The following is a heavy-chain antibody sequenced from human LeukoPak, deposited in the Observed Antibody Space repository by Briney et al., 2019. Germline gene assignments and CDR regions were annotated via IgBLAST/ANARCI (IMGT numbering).Heavy chain of an antibody. J-gene: IGHJ4*02. Sequence: GGSLRLSCAASGFTFNKYAMNWVRQAPGKGLERVSVISGSDGTRYYADSLKGRFTISRDNSKNTLYLQMNTLRAEDTAMYYCAKGRESGVTTVIVDYWGQGTLVTVSS. CDR3: AKGRESGVTTVIVDY. V-gene: IGHV3-23*01. CDR2: ISGSDGTR. D-gene: IGHD4-17*01. CDR1: GFTFNKYA.